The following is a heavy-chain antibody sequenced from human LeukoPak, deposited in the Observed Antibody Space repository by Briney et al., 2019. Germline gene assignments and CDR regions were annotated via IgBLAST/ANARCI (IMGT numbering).Heavy chain of an antibody. D-gene: IGHD3-10*01. CDR2: ISSSSSYI. CDR1: GFTFSSYS. V-gene: IGHV3-21*01. J-gene: IGHJ4*02. Sequence: GGSLRLSCAASGFTFSSYSMNWVRQAPGKGLEWVSSISSSSSYIYYADSVKGRFTISRDNAKNSLYLQMNSLRAEDTAVYCCARDRYYGSGSYPTLIDYWGQGTLVTVSS. CDR3: ARDRYYGSGSYPTLIDY.